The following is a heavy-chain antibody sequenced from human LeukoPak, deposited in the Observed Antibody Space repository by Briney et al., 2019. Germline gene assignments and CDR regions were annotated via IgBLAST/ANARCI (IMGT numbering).Heavy chain of an antibody. CDR3: AKDKIWGEDYFDY. Sequence: GRSLRLSCAASAFTFSTHAMNWVRQAPGKGLEWVAFIRYDGTNKYYADSVKGRFTISRDNSKNTLYLQMNSLRAEDTAVYYCAKDKIWGEDYFDYWGQGTLVTVSS. CDR2: IRYDGTNK. J-gene: IGHJ4*02. V-gene: IGHV3-30*02. CDR1: AFTFSTHA. D-gene: IGHD3-16*01.